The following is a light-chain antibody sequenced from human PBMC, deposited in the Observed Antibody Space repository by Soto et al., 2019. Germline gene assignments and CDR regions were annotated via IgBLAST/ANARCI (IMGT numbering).Light chain of an antibody. CDR2: DVS. CDR3: SSYTTSRTVV. CDR1: SSDIGAYHY. J-gene: IGLJ2*01. Sequence: QSALTQPASVSGFPGQSITISCTETSSDIGAYHYVSWYQRHPGKAPNLMIYDVSNRPSGISDRFSGSKSGNTASLTISGLQVEDEGDYYCSSYTTSRTVVLGGGTKLTVL. V-gene: IGLV2-14*03.